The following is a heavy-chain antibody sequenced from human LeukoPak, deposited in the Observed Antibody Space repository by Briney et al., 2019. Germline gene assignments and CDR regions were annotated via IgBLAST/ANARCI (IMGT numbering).Heavy chain of an antibody. CDR1: GFTFSSYA. Sequence: GGSLRLSCAASGFTFSSYAMSWVRQAPGKGLEWVSASSGSGGSTYYADSVKGRFTISRDNSKNTLYLQMNSLRAEDTAVYYCAKARLSCSGGSCPPWGFQHWGQGTLVTVSS. D-gene: IGHD2-15*01. CDR3: AKARLSCSGGSCPPWGFQH. V-gene: IGHV3-23*01. CDR2: SSGSGGST. J-gene: IGHJ1*01.